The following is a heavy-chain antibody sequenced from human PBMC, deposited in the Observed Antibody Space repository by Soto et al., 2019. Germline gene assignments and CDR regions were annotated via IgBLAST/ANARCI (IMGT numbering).Heavy chain of an antibody. Sequence: QVQLVQSGAEVKKPGSSVKVSCKASGATFSGYAINWVRQAPGQGLEWLGRIVPIFETLNYAERFQGRVAITAHESTTTVYMELTNLTHADTAVYYCVVMGNVAVSNPRSFDYWGQGTQVTVSS. CDR1: GATFSGYA. D-gene: IGHD6-19*01. V-gene: IGHV1-69*18. CDR2: IVPIFETL. J-gene: IGHJ4*02. CDR3: VVMGNVAVSNPRSFDY.